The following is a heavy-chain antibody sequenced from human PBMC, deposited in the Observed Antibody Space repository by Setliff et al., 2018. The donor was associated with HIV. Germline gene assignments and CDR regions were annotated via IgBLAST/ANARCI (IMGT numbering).Heavy chain of an antibody. CDR1: GYTFTNYW. CDR2: IHPRDFDI. CDR3: ARLDSSGYYRSFDV. Sequence: GESLKISCKASGYTFTNYWSARVRQMPGKGLEWMGIIHPRDFDIKYSQSFQGQVTISADKSLSTAYLQWNSLKASDTALYYCARLDSSGYYRSFDVWGQGTMVTVSS. J-gene: IGHJ3*01. V-gene: IGHV5-51*01. D-gene: IGHD3-22*01.